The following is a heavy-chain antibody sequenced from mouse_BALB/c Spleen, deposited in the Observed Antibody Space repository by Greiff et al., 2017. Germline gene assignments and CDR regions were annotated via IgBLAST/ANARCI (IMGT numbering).Heavy chain of an antibody. J-gene: IGHJ1*01. CDR1: GDSITSGY. D-gene: IGHD1-1*01. CDR3: ARSHRGGSWYFDV. CDR2: ISYSGST. V-gene: IGHV3-8*02. Sequence: EVKVVESGPSLVKPSQTLSLTCSVTGDSITSGYWNWIRKFPGNKLEYMGYISYSGSTYYNPSLKSRISITRDTSKNQYYLQLNSVTTEDTATYYCARSHRGGSWYFDVWGAGTTVTVSS.